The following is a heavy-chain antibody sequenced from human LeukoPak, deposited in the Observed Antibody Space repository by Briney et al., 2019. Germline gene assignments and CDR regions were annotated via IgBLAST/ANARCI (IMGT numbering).Heavy chain of an antibody. D-gene: IGHD6-19*01. CDR2: IDPKNDDT. Sequence: ASVKVSCKASGYSFTSHYMHWVRQAPGQGLEWMGWIDPKNDDTNIAQKFRGRVTMTRDTSNNTVYMDLSALISDDTAVYYCARDRATSSDWFGRDDFDYWGQGTLVTVSS. V-gene: IGHV1-2*02. J-gene: IGHJ4*02. CDR3: ARDRATSSDWFGRDDFDY. CDR1: GYSFTSHY.